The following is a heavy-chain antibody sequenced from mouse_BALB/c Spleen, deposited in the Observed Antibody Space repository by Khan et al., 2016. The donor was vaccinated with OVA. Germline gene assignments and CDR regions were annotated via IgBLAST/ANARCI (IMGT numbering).Heavy chain of an antibody. D-gene: IGHD1-2*01. CDR2: IWGDGST. Sequence: VELVESGPGLVAPSQSLSITCTVSGFSLTDYGINWIRQPPGKGLEWLGMIWGDGSTDYNSALKSRLSISKDNSKSQVFLKMSSLQTEDTARFYCARELRLGGFAYWGQGTLVTVSA. J-gene: IGHJ3*01. V-gene: IGHV2-6-7*01. CDR1: GFSLTDYG. CDR3: ARELRLGGFAY.